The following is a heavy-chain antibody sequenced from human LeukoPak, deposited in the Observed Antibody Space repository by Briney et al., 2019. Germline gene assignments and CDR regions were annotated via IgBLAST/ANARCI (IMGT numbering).Heavy chain of an antibody. J-gene: IGHJ4*02. CDR3: ASLPYGSGSFPQFL. Sequence: SETLSLTCTVSGGSISSSSYYWGWIRQPPGKGLEWIGSIYYSGSTYYNPSLKSRVTISVDTSKNQFSLKLSSVTAADTAVYYCASLPYGSGSFPQFLWGQGTLVTASS. D-gene: IGHD3-10*01. CDR2: IYYSGST. CDR1: GGSISSSSYY. V-gene: IGHV4-39*07.